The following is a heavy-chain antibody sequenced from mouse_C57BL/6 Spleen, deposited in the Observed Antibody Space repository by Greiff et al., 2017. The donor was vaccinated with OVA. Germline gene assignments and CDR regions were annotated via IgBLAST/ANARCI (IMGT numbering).Heavy chain of an antibody. Sequence: VQLQQSGAELARPGASVKMSCKASGYTFTSYTMPWVKQRPGQGLEWIGYINPSSGYTKYNQKFKDKATLTADKSSSTAYMQLNSQTSEDSAVYYGERGGDDLDYWGEGTTLTVSS. CDR3: ERGGDDLDY. J-gene: IGHJ2*01. D-gene: IGHD3-3*01. CDR1: GYTFTSYT. CDR2: INPSSGYT. V-gene: IGHV1-4*01.